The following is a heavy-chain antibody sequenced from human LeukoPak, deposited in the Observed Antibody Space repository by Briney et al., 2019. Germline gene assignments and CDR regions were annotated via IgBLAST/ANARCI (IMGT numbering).Heavy chain of an antibody. D-gene: IGHD5-24*01. CDR1: GFTLRSDW. Sequence: GESLRLSCAASGFTLRSDWMNWVRQAPGKGLEWVANINQDGSLKYYVDSVKGRFTISRDNAKNSLYLEMNSLRAEDTAMFYCARDRRDGYNVLDYWGQGTLVTVSS. CDR2: INQDGSLK. V-gene: IGHV3-7*01. J-gene: IGHJ4*02. CDR3: ARDRRDGYNVLDY.